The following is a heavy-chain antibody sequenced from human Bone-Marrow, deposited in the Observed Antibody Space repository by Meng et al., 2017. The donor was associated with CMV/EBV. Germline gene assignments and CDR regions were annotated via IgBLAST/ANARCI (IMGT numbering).Heavy chain of an antibody. CDR2: IYYSGST. CDR1: GGSISSYY. V-gene: IGHV4-59*01. CDR3: ARGGSTSYYYYYGMDV. J-gene: IGHJ6*02. Sequence: SETLSLTCTVSGGSISSYYWSWIRQPPGKGLEWIGYIYYSGSTNYNPSLKSRVTISVDTSKNQFSLKLSSVTAADTAVYYGARGGSTSYYYYYGMDVWGQGTTVTVSS. D-gene: IGHD2-2*01.